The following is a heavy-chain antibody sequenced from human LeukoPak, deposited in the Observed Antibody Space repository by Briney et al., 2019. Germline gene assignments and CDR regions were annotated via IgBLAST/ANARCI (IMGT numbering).Heavy chain of an antibody. D-gene: IGHD3-16*01. V-gene: IGHV4-59*01. J-gene: IGHJ6*02. CDR2: IYYSGST. CDR1: GGSISSYY. Sequence: SETLSLTCTVSGGSISSYYWSWIRQPPGKGLEWIGYIYYSGSTNYNPSLKSRVTISVDTSKNQFSLKLSSVTAADTAVYYCARLRALYYYGMDGWGQGTTVTASS. CDR3: ARLRALYYYGMDG.